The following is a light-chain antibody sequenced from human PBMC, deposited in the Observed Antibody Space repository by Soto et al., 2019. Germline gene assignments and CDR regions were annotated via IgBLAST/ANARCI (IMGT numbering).Light chain of an antibody. J-gene: IGLJ2*01. CDR1: SSDVGGYNY. CDR2: EVS. Sequence: QSALTQPRSVSGSPGQSVTISCTGTSSDVGGYNYVSWHQQHPDRAPKVIIYEVSQRPSGVPDRFSGSKSGNTASLTVSGLQAEDEADYYCSSNTGNNNFVVFGGGTKLTVL. CDR3: SSNTGNNNFVV. V-gene: IGLV2-8*01.